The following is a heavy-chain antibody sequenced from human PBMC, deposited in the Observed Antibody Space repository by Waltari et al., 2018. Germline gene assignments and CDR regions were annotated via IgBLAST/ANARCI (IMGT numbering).Heavy chain of an antibody. J-gene: IGHJ4*02. V-gene: IGHV3-53*01. CDR3: ARATYSYGSGSYPFDY. CDR2: IYSGGTT. D-gene: IGHD3-10*01. Sequence: EVQLVESGGGLIQPGGSLRLSCAASGFPVRSHHMNWCRQAPGKGLEWVSVIYSGGTTYYADSVKGRFTISRDNSKNTLYLQMNRLTAEDTAVYYCARATYSYGSGSYPFDYWGQGTLVTVSS. CDR1: GFPVRSHH.